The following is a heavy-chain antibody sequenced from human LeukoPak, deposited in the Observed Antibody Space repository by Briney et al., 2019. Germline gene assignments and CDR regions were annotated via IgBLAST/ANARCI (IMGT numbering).Heavy chain of an antibody. Sequence: SETLSLTCTVSGGSISSSSYYWGWIRQPPGKGLEWVGTIYYSGSTYYNPSLKSRVTISVDTSKSQFSLKLSSVTAADTAVYYCASSYSSGWYVFDYWGQGTLVTVSS. J-gene: IGHJ4*02. D-gene: IGHD6-19*01. CDR3: ASSYSSGWYVFDY. V-gene: IGHV4-39*01. CDR2: IYYSGST. CDR1: GGSISSSSYY.